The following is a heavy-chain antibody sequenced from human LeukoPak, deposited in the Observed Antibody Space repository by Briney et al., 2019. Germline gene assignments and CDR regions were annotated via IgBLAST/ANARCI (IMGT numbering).Heavy chain of an antibody. CDR3: ARCRGSSSTSCYYYFDY. Sequence: ASVEVSCKASGYTFTSYGISWVRQAPGQGLEWMGWISAYNGNTNYAQKLQGRVTMTTDTSTSTAYMELRSLRSDDTAVYYCARCRGSSSTSCYYYFDYWGQGTLVTVSS. CDR1: GYTFTSYG. D-gene: IGHD2-2*01. CDR2: ISAYNGNT. V-gene: IGHV1-18*04. J-gene: IGHJ4*02.